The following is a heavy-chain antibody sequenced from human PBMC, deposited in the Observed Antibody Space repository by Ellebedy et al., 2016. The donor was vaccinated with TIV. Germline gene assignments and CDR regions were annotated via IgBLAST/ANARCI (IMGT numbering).Heavy chain of an antibody. CDR2: INPNSGGT. J-gene: IGHJ4*02. Sequence: ASVKVSXKASGYTFTSYYMHWVRQAPGQGLEWMGWINPNSGGTNYAQKFQGRVTMTRDTSISTAYMELSRLRSDDTAVYYCARVQVGYSYGRGLDYWGQGTLVTVSS. V-gene: IGHV1-2*02. D-gene: IGHD5-18*01. CDR1: GYTFTSYY. CDR3: ARVQVGYSYGRGLDY.